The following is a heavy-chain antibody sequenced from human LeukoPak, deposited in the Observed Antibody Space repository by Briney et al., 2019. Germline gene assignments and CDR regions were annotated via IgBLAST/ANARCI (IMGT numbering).Heavy chain of an antibody. Sequence: GGSLRLSCAASGFTFSSYSMNWVRQAPGKGLEWVSSISSSSSNIYYADSVKGRFTISRDNAKNSLYLQMNSLRAEDTAVYYCARYYYDSSGYYYFDYWGQGTLVTVSS. D-gene: IGHD3-22*01. V-gene: IGHV3-21*01. CDR3: ARYYYDSSGYYYFDY. CDR1: GFTFSSYS. CDR2: ISSSSSNI. J-gene: IGHJ4*02.